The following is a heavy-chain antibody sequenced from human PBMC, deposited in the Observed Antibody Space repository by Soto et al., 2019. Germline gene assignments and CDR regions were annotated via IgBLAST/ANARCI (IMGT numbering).Heavy chain of an antibody. V-gene: IGHV4-59*01. CDR3: AGSLGELSLPYYFDY. J-gene: IGHJ4*02. CDR2: IYYSGST. Sequence: LSLTCTVSGGSISSYYWSWIRQPPGKGLEWIGYIYYSGSTNYNPSLKSRVTISVDTSKNQFSLKLSSVTAADTAVYYCAGSLGELSLPYYFDYWGQGTLVTVS. D-gene: IGHD3-16*02. CDR1: GGSISSYY.